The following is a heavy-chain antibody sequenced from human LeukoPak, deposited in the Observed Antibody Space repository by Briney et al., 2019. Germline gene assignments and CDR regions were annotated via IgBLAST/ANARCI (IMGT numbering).Heavy chain of an antibody. CDR2: INHSGST. J-gene: IGHJ6*03. D-gene: IGHD2-21*02. Sequence: SETLPLTCAVYGGSFSGYYWSWIRQPPGKGLEWIGEINHSGSTNYNPSLKSRVTISVDTSKNQFSLKLSSVTAADTAVYYCARHVRHIVVVTATPPHYSYYYYMDVWGKGTTVTISS. CDR3: ARHVRHIVVVTATPPHYSYYYYMDV. V-gene: IGHV4-34*01. CDR1: GGSFSGYY.